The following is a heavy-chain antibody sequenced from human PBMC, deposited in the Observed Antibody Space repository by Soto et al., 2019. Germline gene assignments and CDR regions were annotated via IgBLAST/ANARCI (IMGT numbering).Heavy chain of an antibody. CDR1: GGTFSSYA. CDR3: ARVGGWGRRDSGYDWGYY. J-gene: IGHJ4*02. CDR2: IIPIFGTA. Sequence: QVQLVQSAAEVTKPGSSVKVSCKASGGTFSSYAISWVRQAPGQGLEWMGGIIPIFGTANYAQKFQGRVTVTADKSTRTAYMELSSRRSEDAAVYYCARVGGWGRRDSGYDWGYYWGQGTLVTVSS. V-gene: IGHV1-69*06. D-gene: IGHD5-12*01.